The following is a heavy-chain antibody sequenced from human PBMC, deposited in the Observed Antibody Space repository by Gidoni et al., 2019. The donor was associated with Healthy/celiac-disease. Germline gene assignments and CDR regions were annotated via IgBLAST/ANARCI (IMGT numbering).Heavy chain of an antibody. J-gene: IGHJ6*02. CDR1: GYTFTSYA. D-gene: IGHD2-2*01. V-gene: IGHV1-3*01. Sequence: QVQLVQSGAEVKKPGASVKVYCKAYGYTFTSYAMHWVRQAPGQRLEWMGWINAGNGNTKYSQKFQGRVTITRDTSASTAYMELSSLRSEDTAVYYCARGLIVVVPAAAYYYGMDVWGQGTTVTVSS. CDR3: ARGLIVVVPAAAYYYGMDV. CDR2: INAGNGNT.